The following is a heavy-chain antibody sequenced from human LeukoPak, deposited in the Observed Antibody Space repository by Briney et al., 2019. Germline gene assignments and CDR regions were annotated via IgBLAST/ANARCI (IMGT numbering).Heavy chain of an antibody. J-gene: IGHJ5*02. D-gene: IGHD6-6*01. Sequence: GGSLRLSCAASGFTFSSYAMSWVRQAPGKGLEWVSAISGSGGSTYYADSAKGRFTISRDNSKNTLYLQMNSLRAEDTAVYYCAKDGSARIAARRSVNWFDPWGQGTLVTVSS. CDR2: ISGSGGST. CDR1: GFTFSSYA. V-gene: IGHV3-23*01. CDR3: AKDGSARIAARRSVNWFDP.